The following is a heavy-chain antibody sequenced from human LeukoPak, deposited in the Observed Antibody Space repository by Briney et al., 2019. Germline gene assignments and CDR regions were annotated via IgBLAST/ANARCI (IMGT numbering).Heavy chain of an antibody. CDR1: GGSISSYY. D-gene: IGHD1-7*01. Sequence: SETLSLTCTVSGGSISSYYWSWIRQPPGKGLEWIGSIYHSGSTYYNPSLKSRVTISVDTSKNQFSLKLSSVTAADTAVYYCAREVYNWNFDYYYYMDVWGKGTTVTVSS. CDR2: IYHSGST. CDR3: AREVYNWNFDYYYYMDV. J-gene: IGHJ6*03. V-gene: IGHV4-38-2*02.